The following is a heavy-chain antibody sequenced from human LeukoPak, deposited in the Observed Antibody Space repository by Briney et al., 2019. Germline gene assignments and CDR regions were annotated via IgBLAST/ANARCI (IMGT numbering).Heavy chain of an antibody. Sequence: GGSLRLSCAASGSTFSSYWMSWVRQAPGKGLEWVANIKQDGSEKYYVDSVKGRFTISRDNAKNSLYLQMNSLRAEDTAVYHCARDYWRSGRLDDAFDIWGQGTMVTVSS. J-gene: IGHJ3*02. D-gene: IGHD3-10*01. V-gene: IGHV3-7*01. CDR3: ARDYWRSGRLDDAFDI. CDR2: IKQDGSEK. CDR1: GSTFSSYW.